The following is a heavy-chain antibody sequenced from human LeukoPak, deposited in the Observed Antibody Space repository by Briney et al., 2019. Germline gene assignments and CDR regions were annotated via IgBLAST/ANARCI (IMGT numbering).Heavy chain of an antibody. J-gene: IGHJ4*02. CDR3: ATSIAVDSTDY. CDR1: GFSVSSTY. V-gene: IGHV3-66*01. CDR2: IYSGGRT. Sequence: PGGSLRLSCAASGFSVSSTYMSWVRQAPGKGLEWVSVIYSGGRTYYADSVKGRFTISRDNSKNTLYLQMNSLRAEDTAVYYCATSIAVDSTDYWGQGTLVTVSS. D-gene: IGHD6-19*01.